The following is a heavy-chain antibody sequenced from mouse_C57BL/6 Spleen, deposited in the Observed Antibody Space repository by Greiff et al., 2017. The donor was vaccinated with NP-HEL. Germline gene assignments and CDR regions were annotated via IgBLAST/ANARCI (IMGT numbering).Heavy chain of an antibody. J-gene: IGHJ4*01. V-gene: IGHV5-17*01. D-gene: IGHD1-1*01. CDR3: ARNYYGRMDY. CDR1: GFTFSDYG. CDR2: ISSGSSTI. Sequence: DVHLVESGGGLVKPGGSLKLSCAASGFTFSDYGMHWVRQAPEKGLEWVAYISSGSSTIYYADTVKGRFTISRDNAKNTLFLQMTSLRSEDTAMYYCARNYYGRMDYWGQGTSVTVSS.